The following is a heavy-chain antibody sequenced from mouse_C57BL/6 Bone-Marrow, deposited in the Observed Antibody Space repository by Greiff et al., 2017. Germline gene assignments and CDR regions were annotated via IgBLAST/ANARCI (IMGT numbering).Heavy chain of an antibody. CDR1: GFTFSSYA. J-gene: IGHJ3*01. CDR2: ISSGGDYI. D-gene: IGHD2-3*01. CDR3: TRAVYDWFAY. V-gene: IGHV5-9-1*02. Sequence: EVQLVESGEGLVKPGGSLKLSCAASGFTFSSYAMSWVRQTPEKRLEWVAYISSGGDYIYYADTVRGRFTISRDNARNTLYLQMSSLKSEDTAMYYCTRAVYDWFAYWGQGTLVTVSA.